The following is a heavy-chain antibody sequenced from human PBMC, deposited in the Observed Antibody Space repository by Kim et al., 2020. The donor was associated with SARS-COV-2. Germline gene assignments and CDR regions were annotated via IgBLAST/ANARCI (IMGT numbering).Heavy chain of an antibody. V-gene: IGHV4-39*01. D-gene: IGHD2-15*01. Sequence: SETLSLTCTVSGGSISSSSYYWGWIRQPPGKGLEWIGSFYYSGSTYYNPSLKSRVTISVDTSKNQFSLKLSSVTAADTAVYYCARQLVVVAASVWFDPWGQGTLVTVSS. CDR1: GGSISSSSYY. J-gene: IGHJ5*02. CDR2: FYYSGST. CDR3: ARQLVVVAASVWFDP.